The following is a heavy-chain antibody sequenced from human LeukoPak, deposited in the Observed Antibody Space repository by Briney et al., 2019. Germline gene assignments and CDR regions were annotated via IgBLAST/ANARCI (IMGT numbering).Heavy chain of an antibody. CDR3: ARAFDIGGGRTH. CDR1: GYTFTSYY. CDR2: INPSGGST. V-gene: IGHV1-46*01. D-gene: IGHD2-15*01. J-gene: IGHJ4*02. Sequence: ASVKVSCKASGYTFTSYYMHWVRQAPGQGLEWMGIINPSGGSTSYAQKFQGRVTMTRDTSTSTVYTELSSLRSEDTAVYYCARAFDIGGGRTHWGQGTLVTASS.